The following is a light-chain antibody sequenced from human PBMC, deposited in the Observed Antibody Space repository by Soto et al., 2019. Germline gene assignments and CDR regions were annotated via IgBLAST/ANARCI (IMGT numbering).Light chain of an antibody. Sequence: QSALTQPRSVSGSPGQSVTISCTGTSNDLGGHSHVSWYQQHPGKAPKVMIYDVTKRPSGVPDRFSGSRSGNTASLTISGLQAEDEAEYHCCSYAGTNTLIFGGGTKLTVL. V-gene: IGLV2-11*01. CDR3: CSYAGTNTLI. J-gene: IGLJ2*01. CDR2: DVT. CDR1: SNDLGGHSH.